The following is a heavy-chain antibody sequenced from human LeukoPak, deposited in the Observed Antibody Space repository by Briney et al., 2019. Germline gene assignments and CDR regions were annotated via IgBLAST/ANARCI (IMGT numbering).Heavy chain of an antibody. CDR3: ARVFFGSGYYYDSWQVDY. V-gene: IGHV3-33*01. J-gene: IGHJ4*02. D-gene: IGHD3-22*01. Sequence: GGSLRLSCAASGFTFSRYGMHWVRQAPGKGLEWVAVIWYDGSNKYYADSVKGRFTISRDNSKNTLYLQMNSLRAEDTAVYYCARVFFGSGYYYDSWQVDYWGQGTLVTVSS. CDR1: GFTFSRYG. CDR2: IWYDGSNK.